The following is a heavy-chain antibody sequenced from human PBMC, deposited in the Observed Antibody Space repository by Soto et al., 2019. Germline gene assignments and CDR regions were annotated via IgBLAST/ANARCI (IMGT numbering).Heavy chain of an antibody. V-gene: IGHV1-69*13. CDR2: IIPIFGTA. CDR3: ARLATIYGMHV. D-gene: IGHD5-12*01. Sequence: VASVKVSCKASGGTFSSYAISWVRQAPGQGLEWMGGIIPIFGTANYAQKFQGRVTITADESTSTAYMELRSLRSEDTAVYYCARLATIYGMHVWAQGTTVTVSS. CDR1: GGTFSSYA. J-gene: IGHJ6*02.